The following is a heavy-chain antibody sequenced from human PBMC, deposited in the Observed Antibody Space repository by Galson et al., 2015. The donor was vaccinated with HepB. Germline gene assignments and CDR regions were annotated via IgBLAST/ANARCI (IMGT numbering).Heavy chain of an antibody. V-gene: IGHV6-1*01. D-gene: IGHD6-13*01. Sequence: CAISGDSVTSNSAAWNWIRQSPSRGLEWLGRTYYRSKWYNDYAVSVKSRITINPDTSKNQFSLQLNSVTPEDTAVYYCARNAYSSSWSDDAFDIWGQGTMVTVSS. CDR2: TYYRSKWYN. J-gene: IGHJ3*02. CDR1: GDSVTSNSAA. CDR3: ARNAYSSSWSDDAFDI.